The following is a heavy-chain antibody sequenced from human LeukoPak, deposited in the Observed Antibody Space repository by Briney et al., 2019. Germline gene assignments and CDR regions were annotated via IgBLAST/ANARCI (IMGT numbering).Heavy chain of an antibody. D-gene: IGHD7-27*01. V-gene: IGHV1-3*01. J-gene: IGHJ5*02. CDR3: ARQDKTGVYNWFDP. CDR2: INAGNGRT. CDR1: GYTFTNYT. Sequence: GASVKVSCKASGYTFTNYTIHWVRQAPGQRLEWVGWINAGNGRTKYSQKFQGRVTISRDTSASTAYMELSSLRSEDTAVYYCARQDKTGVYNWFDPWGQGTLVTVSS.